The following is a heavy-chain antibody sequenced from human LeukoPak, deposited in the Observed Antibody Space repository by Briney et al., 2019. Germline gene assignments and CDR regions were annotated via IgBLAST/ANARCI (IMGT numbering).Heavy chain of an antibody. CDR2: ISPNADNT. CDR1: GFSFSTYA. CDR3: ARDSYDSSGYSFAYYYYGMDV. Sequence: GGSLRLSCEASGFSFSTYAMSWVRQAPGKGLAWVSAISPNADNTYYADSVKGRFTISRDNSKNTLYLQMNSLRAEDTAVYYCARDSYDSSGYSFAYYYYGMDVWGQGTTVTVSS. D-gene: IGHD3-22*01. V-gene: IGHV3-23*01. J-gene: IGHJ6*02.